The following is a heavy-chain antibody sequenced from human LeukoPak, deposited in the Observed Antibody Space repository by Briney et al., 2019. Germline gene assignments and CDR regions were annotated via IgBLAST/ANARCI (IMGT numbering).Heavy chain of an antibody. V-gene: IGHV4-59*01. CDR2: IYYSGTT. CDR1: GGSISSYY. J-gene: IGHJ1*01. D-gene: IGHD6-13*01. Sequence: SETLSLTCTVSGGSISSYYWSWIRQPPGKGREWIGYIYYSGTTNYNPSLKSRVAISVDTSKNQFSLKLNSVTAADTAIYYCVRATSSWPKEYFQHWGPGTLVTVSS. CDR3: VRATSSWPKEYFQH.